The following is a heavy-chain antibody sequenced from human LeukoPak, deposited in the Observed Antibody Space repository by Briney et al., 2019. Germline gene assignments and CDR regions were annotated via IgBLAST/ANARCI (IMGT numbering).Heavy chain of an antibody. J-gene: IGHJ6*03. CDR3: ARSLVVVVPAADAYYYYYYMDV. D-gene: IGHD2-2*01. CDR2: INHSGST. V-gene: IGHV4-34*01. Sequence: PSETLSLTCAVYGGSFSGYYWSWIRQPPGKGLEWIGEINHSGSTNYNPSLKSRVTISVDTSKNQFSLKLSSVTAADTAVYYCARSLVVVVPAADAYYYYYYMDVWGKGTTVTVSS. CDR1: GGSFSGYY.